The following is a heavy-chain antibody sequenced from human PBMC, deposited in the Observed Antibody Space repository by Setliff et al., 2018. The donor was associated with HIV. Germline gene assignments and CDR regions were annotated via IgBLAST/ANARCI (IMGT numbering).Heavy chain of an antibody. V-gene: IGHV3-7*03. CDR1: GFAFSSLW. CDR3: ASDLNWASADD. CDR2: IKQDGSEK. J-gene: IGHJ4*02. Sequence: PVGSLRLSCAASGFAFSSLWMSWVRQAPGRGLECVANIKQDGSEKYYVDSVKGRFTVSRNNAENSLSLQMNSLTVDDTAIYYCASDLNWASADDWGQGILVTVSS. D-gene: IGHD7-27*01.